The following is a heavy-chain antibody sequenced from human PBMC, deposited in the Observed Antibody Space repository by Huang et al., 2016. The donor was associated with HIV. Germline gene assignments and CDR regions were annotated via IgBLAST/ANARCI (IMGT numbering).Heavy chain of an antibody. CDR2: INHSGRT. J-gene: IGHJ6*02. Sequence: QVQLQQWGAGLLKPSETLSLTCAVYGGSFSGYFWSWIRQPPGKGLEWIGEINHSGRTNYNPSRKSRVTISVDTSKNQFSLRLSSVTAADTAVYYCARGAARYFDRGGTRYYGMDVWGQGTTVTVSS. V-gene: IGHV4-34*01. D-gene: IGHD3-9*01. CDR3: ARGAARYFDRGGTRYYGMDV. CDR1: GGSFSGYF.